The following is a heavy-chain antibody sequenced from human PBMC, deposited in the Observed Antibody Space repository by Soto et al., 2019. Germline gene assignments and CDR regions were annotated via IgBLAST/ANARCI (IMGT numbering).Heavy chain of an antibody. CDR2: IYSSGSA. Sequence: PETLSLTCTVSGGSIYTYSWTWLRQPAGKGLEWIGHIYSSGSANYNPSLKSRASMSVDTSKNQFSLKLNSVTAADTAVYYCATIVGANDYWGQGALVTVSS. CDR1: GGSIYTYS. V-gene: IGHV4-4*07. J-gene: IGHJ4*02. D-gene: IGHD1-26*01. CDR3: ATIVGANDY.